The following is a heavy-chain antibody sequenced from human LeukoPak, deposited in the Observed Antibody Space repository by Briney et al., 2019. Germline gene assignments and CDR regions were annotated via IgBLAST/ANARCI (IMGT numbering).Heavy chain of an antibody. CDR1: GFTFSSYG. D-gene: IGHD3-10*01. CDR3: AKDRFGEYHPFDY. CDR2: ISYDGSNK. Sequence: PGRSLRLSCAASGFTFSSYGMHWVRQAPGKGLEWVAVISYDGSNKYCADSVKGRFTISRDNSKNTLHLQMNSLRPEDTAVYYCAKDRFGEYHPFDYWGQGTRVTVSS. V-gene: IGHV3-30*18. J-gene: IGHJ4*02.